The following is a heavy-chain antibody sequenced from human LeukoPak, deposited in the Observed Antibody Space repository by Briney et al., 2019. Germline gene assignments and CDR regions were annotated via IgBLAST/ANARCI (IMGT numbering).Heavy chain of an antibody. J-gene: IGHJ1*01. CDR1: GFTFRDYP. D-gene: IGHD5-12*01. Sequence: PGGSLRLSCSASGFTFRDYPIHWVRQAPGEGLQYVSAISSAGGTTYYAGSVRGRFTISRDNSKNTLYLQMSSLRAEDMALYYCVKVGDSGYGEYYQHWGQGTLVTVSS. V-gene: IGHV3-64D*06. CDR2: ISSAGGTT. CDR3: VKVGDSGYGEYYQH.